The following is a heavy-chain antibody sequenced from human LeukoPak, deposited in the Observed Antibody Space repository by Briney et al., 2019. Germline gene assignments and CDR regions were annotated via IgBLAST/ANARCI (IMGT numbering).Heavy chain of an antibody. V-gene: IGHV4-39*07. Sequence: SETLSLTCTVSGGTISSSSYYWGWLRQPPGKGLEWIGSIYYRGSTYYNPSLKSRVTISVDSSKIQCSLKLSSVTSAYTALYYCARVVCGSYPIGYFDYGGQGTLVTVS. J-gene: IGHJ4*02. CDR3: ARVVCGSYPIGYFDY. D-gene: IGHD3-16*02. CDR2: IYYRGST. CDR1: GGTISSSSYY.